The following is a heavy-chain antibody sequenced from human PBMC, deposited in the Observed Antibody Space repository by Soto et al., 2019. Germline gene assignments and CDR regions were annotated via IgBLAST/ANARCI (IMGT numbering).Heavy chain of an antibody. CDR3: ARDADRLLYYFDY. Sequence: GGSLRLSCAASGFTFSSYAMHWVRQAPGKGLEWVAVISYDGSNKYYADSVKGRFTISRDNSKNTLYLQMNSLRAEDTAVYYCARDADRLLYYFDYWGQGTLVTVSS. J-gene: IGHJ4*02. CDR2: ISYDGSNK. CDR1: GFTFSSYA. D-gene: IGHD1-26*01. V-gene: IGHV3-30-3*01.